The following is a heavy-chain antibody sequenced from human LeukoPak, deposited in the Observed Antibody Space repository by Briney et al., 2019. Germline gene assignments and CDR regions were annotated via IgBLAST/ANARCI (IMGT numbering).Heavy chain of an antibody. D-gene: IGHD2-21*02. CDR1: GFTFSSYA. CDR3: AANCGGACLGAFDI. Sequence: PGGSLRLSCAASGFTFSSYAMSWVRQAPGKGLEWVSAISGSGGSTYYADSVKGRFTISRDNSKNTLYLQMNSLRAEDPAVYYCAANCGGACLGAFDIWGQGTMVTVSS. V-gene: IGHV3-23*01. J-gene: IGHJ3*02. CDR2: ISGSGGST.